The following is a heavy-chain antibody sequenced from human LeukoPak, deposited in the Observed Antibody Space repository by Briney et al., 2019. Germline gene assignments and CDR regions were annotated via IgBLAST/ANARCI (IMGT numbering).Heavy chain of an antibody. Sequence: PGGSLRLSCAASGFTFSGYEMNWVRQAPGKGLEWVSYITGSGSTIFYADSVKGRFTMSRDNAKHALYLQMNGPRAEDTAVYYCARGGGWLDSWGQGTLVTVSS. CDR3: ARGGGWLDS. J-gene: IGHJ4*02. CDR2: ITGSGSTI. CDR1: GFTFSGYE. D-gene: IGHD6-19*01. V-gene: IGHV3-48*03.